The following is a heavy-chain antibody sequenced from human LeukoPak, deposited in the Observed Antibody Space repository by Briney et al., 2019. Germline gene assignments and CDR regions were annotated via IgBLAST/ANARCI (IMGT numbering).Heavy chain of an antibody. J-gene: IGHJ4*02. D-gene: IGHD5-24*01. CDR2: MSYDGSNK. Sequence: PGRSLRLSCAASGFTFSSYAMHWVRQAPGKGLEWVAVMSYDGSNKYYADSVKGRFTISRDNSKNTLYLQMNSLRAEDTAVYYCARDLLDGYGYFDYWGQGTLVTVSS. V-gene: IGHV3-30*04. CDR3: ARDLLDGYGYFDY. CDR1: GFTFSSYA.